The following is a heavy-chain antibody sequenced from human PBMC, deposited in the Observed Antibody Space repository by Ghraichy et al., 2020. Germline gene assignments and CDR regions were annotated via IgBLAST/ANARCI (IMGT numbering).Heavy chain of an antibody. V-gene: IGHV4-31*03. CDR3: ARGDGPRGAFDF. D-gene: IGHD2-21*02. Sequence: LRLSCTVSGGSISSGGYYWTWIRLHPGEGLEWIGYIYHSGIIYYNPSLKSRATISEDTSKNQFSLKLKSVTAADTAVYYCARGDGPRGAFDFWGQGTVVTVSS. CDR2: IYHSGII. CDR1: GGSISSGGYY. J-gene: IGHJ3*01.